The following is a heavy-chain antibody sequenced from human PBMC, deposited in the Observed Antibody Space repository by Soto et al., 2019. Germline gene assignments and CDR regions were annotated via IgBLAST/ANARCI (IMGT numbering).Heavy chain of an antibody. CDR2: INPNSGGT. CDR1: GYTFTGYY. V-gene: IGHV1-2*04. J-gene: IGHJ4*02. D-gene: IGHD3-22*01. CDR3: AGVSHYYDRSGYLGGFDY. Sequence: QVQLVQSGAEVKKPGASVKVSCKASGYTFTGYYMHWVRQAPGQGLEWMGWINPNSGGTNYAQKFQGWVTMTRDTSISTTYMELSRLRSDDTAVYYCAGVSHYYDRSGYLGGFDYWGQGTLVTVSS.